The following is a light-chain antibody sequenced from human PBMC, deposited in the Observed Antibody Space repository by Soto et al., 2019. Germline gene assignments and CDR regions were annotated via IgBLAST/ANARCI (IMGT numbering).Light chain of an antibody. CDR2: GAS. CDR3: QQYGSAYT. V-gene: IGKV3-20*01. Sequence: ENVLTQSPGTLSLSPGERVTLSCRASQSVSSSYLAWYQQTSGQAPRLLVYGASIRAIGIPDRFSGSGSGTDFTLTISGLEPDDFAVYYCQQYGSAYTFGQGTQLEIK. J-gene: IGKJ2*01. CDR1: QSVSSSY.